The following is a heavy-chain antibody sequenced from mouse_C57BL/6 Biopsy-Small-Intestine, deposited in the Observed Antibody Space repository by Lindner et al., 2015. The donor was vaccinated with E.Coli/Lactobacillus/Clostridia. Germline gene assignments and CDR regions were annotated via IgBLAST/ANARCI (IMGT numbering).Heavy chain of an antibody. CDR2: FHPYNDDT. V-gene: IGHV1-47*01. Sequence: VQLQESGAELVKPGASVKMSCKASGYTFATYPIEWMKQNHGKSLEWIGNFHPYNDDTKYNEKSKGKATLTVEKSSNTVYLEFSRLTSDDSAVYYCARSRNWDAAMDYWGQGTSVTVSS. CDR3: ARSRNWDAAMDY. D-gene: IGHD4-1*01. J-gene: IGHJ4*01. CDR1: GYTFATYP.